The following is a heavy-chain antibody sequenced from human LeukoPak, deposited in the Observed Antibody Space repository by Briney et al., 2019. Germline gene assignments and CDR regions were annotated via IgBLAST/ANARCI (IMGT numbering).Heavy chain of an antibody. Sequence: ASVKVSCKASRYTFTGYYMHWVRQAPGQGLEWMGWINPNSGGTNYAQKFQGRVTMTRDTSISTAYMELSRLRSDDTAVYYCARSLYYYDSSGYYEIDYWGQGTLVTVSS. CDR1: RYTFTGYY. J-gene: IGHJ4*02. V-gene: IGHV1-2*02. D-gene: IGHD3-22*01. CDR2: INPNSGGT. CDR3: ARSLYYYDSSGYYEIDY.